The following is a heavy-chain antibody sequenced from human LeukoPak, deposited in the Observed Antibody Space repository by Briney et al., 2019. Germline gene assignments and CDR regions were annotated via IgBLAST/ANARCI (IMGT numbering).Heavy chain of an antibody. D-gene: IGHD3-22*01. V-gene: IGHV3-30-3*01. CDR1: GFTLSSYA. Sequence: QPGGSLRLSCAASGFTLSSYAMHWVRQAPGKGLEWVAVISYDGSNKYYADSVKGRFTISRDNSKNTLYLQMNSLRAEDTAVYYCASHDSSGYYLDYWGQGALVTVSS. J-gene: IGHJ4*02. CDR2: ISYDGSNK. CDR3: ASHDSSGYYLDY.